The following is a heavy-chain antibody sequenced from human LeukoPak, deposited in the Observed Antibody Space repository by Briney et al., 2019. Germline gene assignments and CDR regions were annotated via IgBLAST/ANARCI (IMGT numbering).Heavy chain of an antibody. CDR1: GFTFSTYA. V-gene: IGHV3-23*01. CDR2: ISGSGGST. CDR3: AREDVWGSYRAFDY. J-gene: IGHJ4*02. D-gene: IGHD3-16*02. Sequence: GGSLRLSCAASGFTFSTYAMSWVRQAPGKGLEWVSAISGSGGSTYHADSVKGRFTISGDNSKNTLYLQMNSLRGEDTAIYYCAREDVWGSYRAFDYWGQGTLVTVSS.